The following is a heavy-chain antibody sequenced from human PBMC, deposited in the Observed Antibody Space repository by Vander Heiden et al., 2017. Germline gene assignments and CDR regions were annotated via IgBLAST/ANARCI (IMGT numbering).Heavy chain of an antibody. J-gene: IGHJ3*02. CDR1: GGSLISYA. Sequence: VQLVQSGAELKKPGSAVKVSCKASGGSLISYALSWVRQAPGQGLEWMGVSIPLFGTANYEQKFQGRVTISADKSTSTAFMELSSLRSEDTAVYFCATGAPGAFDIWGQGTMVTVSS. D-gene: IGHD3-10*01. CDR3: ATGAPGAFDI. V-gene: IGHV1-69*06. CDR2: SIPLFGTA.